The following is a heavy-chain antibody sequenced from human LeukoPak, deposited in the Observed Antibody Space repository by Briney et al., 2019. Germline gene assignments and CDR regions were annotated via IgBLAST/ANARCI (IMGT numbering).Heavy chain of an antibody. J-gene: IGHJ5*02. V-gene: IGHV4-61*10. CDR1: GGSISSGSYY. CDR3: ARWASRFDP. Sequence: KPSETLSLTCTVSGGSISSGSYYWSWIRQPAGKGLEWIGEINHSGSTNYNPSLKSRVTISVDTSKNQFSLKLSSVTAADTAVYYCARWASRFDPWGQGTLVTVSS. CDR2: INHSGST.